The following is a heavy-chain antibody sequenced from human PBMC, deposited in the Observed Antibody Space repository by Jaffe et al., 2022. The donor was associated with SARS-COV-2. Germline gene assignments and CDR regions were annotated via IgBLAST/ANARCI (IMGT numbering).Heavy chain of an antibody. D-gene: IGHD3-22*01. J-gene: IGHJ4*02. CDR2: ISYDGSNK. CDR3: ARYYYDSSGYFFDY. V-gene: IGHV3-30-3*01. Sequence: QVQLVESGGGVVQPGRSLRLSCAASGFTFSSYAMHWVRQAPGKGLEWVAVISYDGSNKYYADSVKGRFTISRDNSKNTLYLQMNSLRAEDTAVYYCARYYYDSSGYFFDYWGQGTLVTVSS. CDR1: GFTFSSYA.